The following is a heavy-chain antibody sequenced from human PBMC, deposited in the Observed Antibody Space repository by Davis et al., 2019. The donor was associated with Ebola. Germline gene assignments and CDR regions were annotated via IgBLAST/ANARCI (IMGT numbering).Heavy chain of an antibody. Sequence: AASVKVSCQASGYTFTGYYMHWVRQAPGQGLEWMGRINPNSGVTNYAQKFQGRDTMHRDASTSTAYMELSSLRFEDMAVYYCARGYDYAYFDYWGQGTLVTVSS. J-gene: IGHJ4*02. CDR3: ARGYDYAYFDY. D-gene: IGHD4/OR15-4a*01. CDR2: INPNSGVT. V-gene: IGHV1-2*06. CDR1: GYTFTGYY.